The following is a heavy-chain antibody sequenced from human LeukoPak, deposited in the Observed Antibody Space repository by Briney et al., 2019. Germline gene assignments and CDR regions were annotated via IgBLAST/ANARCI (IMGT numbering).Heavy chain of an antibody. J-gene: IGHJ4*02. V-gene: IGHV3-30-3*01. CDR1: GFTFSSYA. CDR2: ISYDGSNK. Sequence: GSLRLSCAASGFTFSSYAMHWVRQAPGKGLEWVAVISYDGSNKYYADSVKGRFTISRDNSKNTLYLQMNSLRAEDTAVYYCARDSEMAFDYWGQGTLVTVPS. D-gene: IGHD5-24*01. CDR3: ARDSEMAFDY.